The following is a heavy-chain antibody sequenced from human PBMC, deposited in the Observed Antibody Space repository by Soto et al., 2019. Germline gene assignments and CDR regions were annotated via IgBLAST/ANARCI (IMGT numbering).Heavy chain of an antibody. D-gene: IGHD2-2*02. CDR1: GFTFSSYW. CDR3: ARDSYCSSTSCYRRAFDI. CDR2: IKQDGSEK. J-gene: IGHJ3*02. V-gene: IGHV3-7*01. Sequence: GGSLRLSCAASGFTFSSYWMSWVRQAPGKGLEWVANIKQDGSEKYYVDSVKGRFTISRDNAKNSLYLQMNSLRAEDTAVYYCARDSYCSSTSCYRRAFDIWGQGTMVTVSS.